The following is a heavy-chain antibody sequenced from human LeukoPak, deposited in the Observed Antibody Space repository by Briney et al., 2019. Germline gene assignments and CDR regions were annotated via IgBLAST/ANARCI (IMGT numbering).Heavy chain of an antibody. CDR3: ARRVVALNDAFDV. J-gene: IGHJ3*01. D-gene: IGHD2-15*01. V-gene: IGHV5-51*07. CDR2: IYAGDSTT. CDR1: GYSFTNYW. Sequence: GESLKISCTGSGYSFTNYWIGWVHQMPGKGLEWMGNIYAGDSTTRYSPSFQGQVTISADKSISTAYLQWSSLKASDTAMYFCARRVVALNDAFDVWGQGTMVTVSS.